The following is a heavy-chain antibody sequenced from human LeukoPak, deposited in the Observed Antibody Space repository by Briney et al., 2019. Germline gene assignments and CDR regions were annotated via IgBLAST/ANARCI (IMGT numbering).Heavy chain of an antibody. CDR2: IIPIFGTA. CDR3: ARQWVFDY. Sequence: ASVKVSCKASGGTFSNYAISWVRQAPGQGLEWMGAIIPIFGTANYAQKFQGRVTMTRDTSTSTVYMELSSLRSEDTAVYYCARQWVFDYWGQGTLVTVSS. J-gene: IGHJ4*02. V-gene: IGHV1-69*05. CDR1: GGTFSNYA. D-gene: IGHD2-8*01.